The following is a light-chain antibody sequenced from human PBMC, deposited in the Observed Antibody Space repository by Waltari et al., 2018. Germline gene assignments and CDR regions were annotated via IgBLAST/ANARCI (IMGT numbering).Light chain of an antibody. J-gene: IGKJ2*01. CDR3: QHYNIWPPGYT. Sequence: EMVMTQSPATLSVSSGERATLSCRARQSVGSNVAWYQQKPGQAPRLLIYGSSTRATVIPARFSGSGSGTEFTLTISSLQSEDCAVYYCQHYNIWPPGYTFGQGTKLEIK. CDR2: GSS. V-gene: IGKV3-15*01. CDR1: QSVGSN.